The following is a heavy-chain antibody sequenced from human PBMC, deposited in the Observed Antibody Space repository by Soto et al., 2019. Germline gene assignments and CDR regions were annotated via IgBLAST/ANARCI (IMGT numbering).Heavy chain of an antibody. Sequence: GGSLRLSCTASGFTFSDYYMSWIRQAPGKGLEWVSYISSRTNYTNYADSVRGRFTISRDNAKNSLYLQMNSLRDEDTAVYYCARSVVSSTRFDPWGQGTLVTVSS. CDR3: ARSVVSSTRFDP. CDR1: GFTFSDYY. CDR2: ISSRTNYT. V-gene: IGHV3-11*06. D-gene: IGHD6-13*01. J-gene: IGHJ5*02.